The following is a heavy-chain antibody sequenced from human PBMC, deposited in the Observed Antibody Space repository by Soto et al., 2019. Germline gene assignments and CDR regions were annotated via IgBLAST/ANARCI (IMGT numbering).Heavy chain of an antibody. CDR3: AAGSCGWQSYYYYYGMDV. CDR2: IVVGSGNT. Sequence: QMQLVQSGPEVKKPGTSVKVSCKASGFTFTSSAVQWVRQARGQRLEWIGWIVVGSGNTNYAQKFQERVTITRDMSTSTAYMELSSLRSEDTAVYYCAAGSCGWQSYYYYYGMDVWGQGTTVTVSS. CDR1: GFTFTSSA. D-gene: IGHD6-19*01. V-gene: IGHV1-58*01. J-gene: IGHJ6*02.